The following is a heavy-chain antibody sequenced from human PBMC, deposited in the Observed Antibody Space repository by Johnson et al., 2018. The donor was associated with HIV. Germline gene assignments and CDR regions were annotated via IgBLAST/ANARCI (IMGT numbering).Heavy chain of an antibody. D-gene: IGHD3-3*01. CDR1: GFTFDDYG. Sequence: VQLVESGGGVVQPGRSLRLSCAASGFTFDDYGMSWVRQAPGKGLEWVSGINWNGGSTGYADSVKGRFTISRDNAKNSLYLQMNSLRAEDTALYYCARVRTICGVVPSLLGAFDIWGQGTMVTVSS. CDR3: ARVRTICGVVPSLLGAFDI. V-gene: IGHV3-20*04. J-gene: IGHJ3*02. CDR2: INWNGGST.